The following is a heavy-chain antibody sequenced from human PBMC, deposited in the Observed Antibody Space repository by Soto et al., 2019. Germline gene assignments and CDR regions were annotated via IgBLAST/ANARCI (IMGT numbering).Heavy chain of an antibody. CDR3: ARHRHYYYYMDV. Sequence: SETLSLTCSVSGGSISSYYWSWIRQPPGKGLEWIGYIYYSGSTNYNPSLKSRVTISVDTSKNQFSLKLSSVTAADTAVYYCARHRHYYYYMDVWGKGTTVTVSS. V-gene: IGHV4-59*08. CDR2: IYYSGST. CDR1: GGSISSYY. J-gene: IGHJ6*03.